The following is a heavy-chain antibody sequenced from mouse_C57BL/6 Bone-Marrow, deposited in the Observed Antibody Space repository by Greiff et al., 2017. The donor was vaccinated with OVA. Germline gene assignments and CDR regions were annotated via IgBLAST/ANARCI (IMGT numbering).Heavy chain of an antibody. CDR2: IYPRDGST. Sequence: QVQLQQSDAELVKPGASVKISCKVSGYTFTDHTIHWMKQRPEQGLAWIGYIYPRDGSTKYNEKFKGKATLTSDKSSSTAYMQLNSLTSEYSAVYFCANTVVASYWYFDVWGTGTTVTVSS. CDR1: GYTFTDHT. V-gene: IGHV1-78*01. J-gene: IGHJ1*03. D-gene: IGHD1-1*01. CDR3: ANTVVASYWYFDV.